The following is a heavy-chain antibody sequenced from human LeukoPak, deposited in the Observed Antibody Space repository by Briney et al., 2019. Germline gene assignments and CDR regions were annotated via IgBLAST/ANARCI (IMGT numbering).Heavy chain of an antibody. V-gene: IGHV3-11*04. CDR3: AGVTYRMMLESLSPDPYYYIDI. D-gene: IGHD3-16*01. Sequence: PGGSLRLSCAASGLTLSDDYMTWVRQAPGKGLESVLIMTTSGNIKSSADSVKGRFTISRDNANNILHLQMNSLRAEDTGVYYCAGVTYRMMLESLSPDPYYYIDIWGNGTTVTVSS. CDR2: MTTSGNIK. CDR1: GLTLSDDY. J-gene: IGHJ6*03.